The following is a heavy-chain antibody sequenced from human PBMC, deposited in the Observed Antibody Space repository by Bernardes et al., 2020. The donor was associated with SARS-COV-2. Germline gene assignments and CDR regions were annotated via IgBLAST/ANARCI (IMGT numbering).Heavy chain of an antibody. D-gene: IGHD5-12*01. CDR3: ATERWLQTYYFDY. CDR2: ISGSGGST. Sequence: GGSLRLSRAASGFTFSSYAMSWVRQAPGKGLEWVSAISGSGGSTYYADSVKGRFTISRDNSKNTLYLQMNSLRAEDTAVYYCATERWLQTYYFDYWGQGTLVTVSS. J-gene: IGHJ4*02. V-gene: IGHV3-23*01. CDR1: GFTFSSYA.